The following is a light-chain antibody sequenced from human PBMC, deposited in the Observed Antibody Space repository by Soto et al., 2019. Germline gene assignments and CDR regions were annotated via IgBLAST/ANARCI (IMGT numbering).Light chain of an antibody. J-gene: IGKJ2*01. CDR1: ENLSSNY. CDR3: QQYGGSPMYT. V-gene: IGKV3-20*01. CDR2: GAS. Sequence: EIFLTQSPGTLSLSPGGRATLSCRASENLSSNYLVWYQQKPGQAPRLLIYGASSRATGIPDRFSGSGSGTDFTLTISRLEPEDSAVYYCQQYGGSPMYTFGQGTKLEIK.